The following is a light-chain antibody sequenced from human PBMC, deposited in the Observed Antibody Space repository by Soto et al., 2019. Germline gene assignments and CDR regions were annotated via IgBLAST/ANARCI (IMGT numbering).Light chain of an antibody. CDR2: EVS. Sequence: QSVLTQPASVSGSPGQSITISCTRTSSDVGGYDYVSWYQQHPGKAPKLMIYEVSNRPSGVSNRFSGSKSANTASLTISALQDQEEPDSYRSSYKSSNTLVFGGGTQVTV. CDR3: SSYKSSNTLV. V-gene: IGLV2-14*01. CDR1: SSDVGGYDY. J-gene: IGLJ3*02.